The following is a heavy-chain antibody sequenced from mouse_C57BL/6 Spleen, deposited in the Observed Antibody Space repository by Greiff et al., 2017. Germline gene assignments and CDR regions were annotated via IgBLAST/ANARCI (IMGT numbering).Heavy chain of an antibody. D-gene: IGHD2-2*01. CDR2: INPNNGGT. J-gene: IGHJ3*01. CDR1: GYKFTDYN. Sequence: EVMLVESGPELVKPGASVKMSCKASGYKFTDYNMHWVKQSHGKSLEWIGYINPNNGGTSYNQKFKGKATLTVNKSSSTAYMELRSLTSEDSAVYYCARKAMVTTRAWFAYWGQGTLVTVSA. V-gene: IGHV1-22*01. CDR3: ARKAMVTTRAWFAY.